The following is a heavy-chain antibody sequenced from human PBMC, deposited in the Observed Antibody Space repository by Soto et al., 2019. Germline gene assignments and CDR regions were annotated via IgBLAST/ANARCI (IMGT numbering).Heavy chain of an antibody. Sequence: PSETLSLTCTVSGGSISSYYWGWIRQPPGKGLEWIGYIYYSGSTNYNPSLKSRVTISVDTSKNQFSLKLSSVTAADTAVYYCARHSIIDSSGWYQWGQGTLVTVSS. CDR1: GGSISSYY. D-gene: IGHD6-19*01. CDR2: IYYSGST. CDR3: ARHSIIDSSGWYQ. V-gene: IGHV4-59*08. J-gene: IGHJ4*02.